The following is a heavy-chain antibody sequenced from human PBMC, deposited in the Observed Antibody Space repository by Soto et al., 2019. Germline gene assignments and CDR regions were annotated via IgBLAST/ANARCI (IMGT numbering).Heavy chain of an antibody. Sequence: ASVKVSCKASGYTFINYGISWVRQAPGQGPEWMGWISAYNGNTNYAQKLQGRVTMTTDTSTSTAYMELRSLRSDDTAVYYCARVSDDFWSGFGYYYYYGMDVWGQGTTVTVSS. D-gene: IGHD3-3*01. CDR1: GYTFINYG. J-gene: IGHJ6*02. CDR2: ISAYNGNT. V-gene: IGHV1-18*01. CDR3: ARVSDDFWSGFGYYYYYGMDV.